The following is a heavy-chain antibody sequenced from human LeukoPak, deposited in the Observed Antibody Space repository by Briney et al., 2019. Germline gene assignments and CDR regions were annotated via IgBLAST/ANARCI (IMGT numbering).Heavy chain of an antibody. CDR2: IGTGT. CDR3: AKVLAYYFDY. J-gene: IGHJ4*02. CDR1: GFTFSSYA. V-gene: IGHV3-23*01. Sequence: PGGSLRLSCAASGFTFSSYAMSWVRQAPGKGLEWVSAIGTGTYYADSVKGRFTISRDNPKNTLYLQMNSLRAEDTAVYYCAKVLAYYFDYWGQGTLVTVSS.